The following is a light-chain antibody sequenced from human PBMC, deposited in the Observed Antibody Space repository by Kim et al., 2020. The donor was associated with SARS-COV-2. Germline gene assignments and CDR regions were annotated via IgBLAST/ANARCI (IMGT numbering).Light chain of an antibody. Sequence: APGKTARITCGGNNIGGKNVHWYQQKPGLAPGLVVYDDRGRPSGIPERFSGSNFGNTATLTISGVEVEDEADYYCQVWDSSSDHVVFGGGTQLTVL. J-gene: IGLJ2*01. CDR2: DDR. CDR3: QVWDSSSDHVV. CDR1: NIGGKN. V-gene: IGLV3-21*03.